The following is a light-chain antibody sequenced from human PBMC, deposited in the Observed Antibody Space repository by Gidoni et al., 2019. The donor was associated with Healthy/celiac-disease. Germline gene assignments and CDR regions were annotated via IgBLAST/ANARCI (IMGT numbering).Light chain of an antibody. CDR1: SGRSASNY. Sequence: NFLLTQPHSVSESPGKTVTISCTGSSGRSASNYVQWYQQRPGSAPTTVIYEDNQRPSGVPDRFSGSIDSSSNSASLTISGLKTEDEADYYCQSYDSSNQWVFGGGTKLTVL. J-gene: IGLJ3*02. V-gene: IGLV6-57*02. CDR2: EDN. CDR3: QSYDSSNQWV.